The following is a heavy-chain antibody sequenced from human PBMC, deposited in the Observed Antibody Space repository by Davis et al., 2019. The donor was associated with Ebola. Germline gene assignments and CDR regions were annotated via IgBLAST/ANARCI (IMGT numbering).Heavy chain of an antibody. J-gene: IGHJ6*03. CDR3: AKLRGLEATFSQYYYMDV. D-gene: IGHD5-12*01. CDR2: IKHNGRT. Sequence: PSETLSLTCAVYGGSFSTYYWTWIRQTPGKGLEWIGEIKHNGRTNYNPSLKSRVTISIDTSKNQFSLKLSSVTAADTAVYYCAKLRGLEATFSQYYYMDVWGKGTTVTVSS. CDR1: GGSFSTYY. V-gene: IGHV4-34*01.